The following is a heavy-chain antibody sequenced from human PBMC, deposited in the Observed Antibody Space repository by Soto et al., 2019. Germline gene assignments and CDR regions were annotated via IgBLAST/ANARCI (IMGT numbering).Heavy chain of an antibody. J-gene: IGHJ4*02. Sequence: GGSLRLSCAASGFTFRNHVMSWVRQAPGKGLEWVSVIYSGGSTYYADSVKGRFTISRDNSKNTLYLQMNSLRAEDTAVYYCARAGYSYGPFDYWGQGTLVTVSS. D-gene: IGHD5-18*01. CDR3: ARAGYSYGPFDY. CDR2: IYSGGST. V-gene: IGHV3-66*01. CDR1: GFTFRNHV.